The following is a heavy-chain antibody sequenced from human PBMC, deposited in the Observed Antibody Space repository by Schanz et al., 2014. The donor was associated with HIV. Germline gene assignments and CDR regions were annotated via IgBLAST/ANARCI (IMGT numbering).Heavy chain of an antibody. V-gene: IGHV4-34*01. J-gene: IGHJ5*01. CDR1: GGSVNGYY. Sequence: QVQLQQWGAGLLKPSETLSLTCAVYGGSVNGYYWTWIRQPPGKGLEWIGEINHSGSTNYNPSLKGRVPILVDTSKNQFSLKLSSVTAADTAVYYCARGSTVHDWFDSWGRGTLVAVSS. D-gene: IGHD4-17*01. CDR2: INHSGST. CDR3: ARGSTVHDWFDS.